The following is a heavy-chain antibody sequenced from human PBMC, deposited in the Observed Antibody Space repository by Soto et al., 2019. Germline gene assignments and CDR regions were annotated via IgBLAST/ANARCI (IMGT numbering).Heavy chain of an antibody. V-gene: IGHV4-34*01. J-gene: IGHJ5*02. CDR2: INHSGST. CDR3: ARKTPGCTIFGVAEYNWFDP. CDR1: GGSFSGYY. Sequence: SETLSLTCAVYGGSFSGYYWSWIRQPPGKGLEWIGEINHSGSTNYNPSLKSRVTISVDTSKNQFSLKLSSVTAADTAVYYCARKTPGCTIFGVAEYNWFDPWGQGTLVTVSS. D-gene: IGHD3-3*01.